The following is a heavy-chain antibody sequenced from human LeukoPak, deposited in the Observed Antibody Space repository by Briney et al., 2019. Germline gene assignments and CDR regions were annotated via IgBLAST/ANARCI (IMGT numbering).Heavy chain of an antibody. V-gene: IGHV3-30*03. Sequence: PGGSLRLSCAASGFTFSSYAMHWVRQAPGKGLEWVAVISYDGSNEFYADSVKGRFTISRDDSKNMLYLQTNSLRAEDTALYYCARDGSSCGGNCRLMYFGLWGRGTLVTVSS. D-gene: IGHD2-21*02. CDR1: GFTFSSYA. J-gene: IGHJ2*01. CDR3: ARDGSSCGGNCRLMYFGL. CDR2: ISYDGSNE.